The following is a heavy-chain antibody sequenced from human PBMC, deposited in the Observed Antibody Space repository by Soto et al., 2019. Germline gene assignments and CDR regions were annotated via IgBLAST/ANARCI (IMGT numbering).Heavy chain of an antibody. CDR3: AGGDNYYALGV. Sequence: QLQLVESGGGVVQPGRSLRLSCAASGSTFSNYIMHWVRQAPGKGLEWVAFISYDGSNKDYADSVEGRFTISRDNSTNTLYLQLSSLRPEDTAVYYCAGGDNYYALGVWGQGTTVTVSS. CDR1: GSTFSNYI. V-gene: IGHV3-30-3*01. CDR2: ISYDGSNK. D-gene: IGHD2-15*01. J-gene: IGHJ6*02.